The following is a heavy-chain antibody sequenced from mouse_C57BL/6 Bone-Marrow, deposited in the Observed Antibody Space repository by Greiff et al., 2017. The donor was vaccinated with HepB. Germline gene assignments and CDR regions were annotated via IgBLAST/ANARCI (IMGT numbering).Heavy chain of an antibody. D-gene: IGHD2-1*01. Sequence: VQLQQSGPALVKPGASVKISCKASGYAFSSSWMNWVKQRPGKGLEWIGRIYPGDGDTNYNGKFKGKATLTVDKPSSTAYMQLSSLTSEDSAVYYCATYGRAIAYWGQGTLVTVSA. J-gene: IGHJ3*01. CDR2: IYPGDGDT. CDR3: ATYGRAIAY. CDR1: GYAFSSSW. V-gene: IGHV1-82*01.